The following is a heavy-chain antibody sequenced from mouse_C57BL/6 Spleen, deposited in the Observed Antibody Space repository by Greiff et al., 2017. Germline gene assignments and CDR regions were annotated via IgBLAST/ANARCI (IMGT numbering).Heavy chain of an antibody. J-gene: IGHJ4*01. CDR3: ARCHYYYYYAMDY. Sequence: DVMLVESGGGLVQPGGSLSLSCAASGFTFTDYYMSWVRQPPGKALEWLGFLRNKANGYTTEYSASVKGRFTISRDNSQSILYLQMNALRAEDSATYYCARCHYYYYYAMDYWGQGTSVTVSS. CDR1: GFTFTDYY. CDR2: LRNKANGYTT. V-gene: IGHV7-3*01. D-gene: IGHD1-2*01.